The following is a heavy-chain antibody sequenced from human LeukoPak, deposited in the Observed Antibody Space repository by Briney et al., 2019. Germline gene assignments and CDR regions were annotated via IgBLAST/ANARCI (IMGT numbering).Heavy chain of an antibody. J-gene: IGHJ4*02. Sequence: SETLSLTCTVSGGSISSSSYYWGWIRQPPGKGLEWIGSIYYSGSTYYNPSLKSRVTIFVDTSKNQFSLKLSSVTAADTAVYYCGTTTYSSGWYYFDYWGQGTLVTVSS. CDR2: IYYSGST. V-gene: IGHV4-39*01. CDR1: GGSISSSSYY. CDR3: GTTTYSSGWYYFDY. D-gene: IGHD6-19*01.